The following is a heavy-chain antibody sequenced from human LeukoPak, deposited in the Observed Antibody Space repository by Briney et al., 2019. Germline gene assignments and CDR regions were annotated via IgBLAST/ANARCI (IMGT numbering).Heavy chain of an antibody. CDR1: GFTVSSNF. D-gene: IGHD5-24*01. CDR3: AKEGRDGYNLDFYFFDY. Sequence: PGGSLRLSCAASGFTVSSNFMSWVRQAPGKGLEWVSRVSGSGYNTYYADSVKGRFTISRDNSKNTLYLQMNSLRAEDTAVYYCAKEGRDGYNLDFYFFDYWGLGTLVTVSS. J-gene: IGHJ4*02. CDR2: VSGSGYNT. V-gene: IGHV3-23*01.